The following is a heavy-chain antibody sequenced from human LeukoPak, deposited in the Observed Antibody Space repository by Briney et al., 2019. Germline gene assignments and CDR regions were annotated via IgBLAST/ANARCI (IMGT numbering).Heavy chain of an antibody. Sequence: GGSLRLSCAASGFTFSSYAMSWVRQAPGKGLEWVSAIGGSGGSTYHADSVKGRFTISRDNSKNTLYLQMNSLRAEDTAVYYCAKGSRQDYDSSGYLYWGQGTLVTVSS. V-gene: IGHV3-23*01. D-gene: IGHD3-22*01. CDR1: GFTFSSYA. CDR2: IGGSGGST. J-gene: IGHJ4*02. CDR3: AKGSRQDYDSSGYLY.